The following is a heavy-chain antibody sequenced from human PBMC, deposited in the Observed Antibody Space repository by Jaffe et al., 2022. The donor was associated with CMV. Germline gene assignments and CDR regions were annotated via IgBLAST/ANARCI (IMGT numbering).Heavy chain of an antibody. CDR1: GFTFSSYG. J-gene: IGHJ6*02. CDR3: AKDQSEGESGGMDV. Sequence: QVQLVESGGGVVQPGRSLRLSCAASGFTFSSYGMHWVRQAPGKGLEWVAVISYDGSNKYYADSVKGRFTISRDNSKNTLYLQMNSLRAEDTAVYYCAKDQSEGESGGMDVWGQGTTVTVSS. D-gene: IGHD3-10*01. V-gene: IGHV3-30*18. CDR2: ISYDGSNK.